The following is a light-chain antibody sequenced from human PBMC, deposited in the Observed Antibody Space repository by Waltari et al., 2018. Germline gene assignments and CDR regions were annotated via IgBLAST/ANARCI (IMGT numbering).Light chain of an antibody. CDR1: SSDVGAYDY. V-gene: IGLV2-14*03. CDR3: SSYTASRHYV. CDR2: DVS. Sequence: QSALTQPASVSGSPRQSITISCTGTSSDVGAYDYVSWYQQYPGKAPQLVIHDVSSPPSGTSDRFSGSKSGNTASLIISGLQADDEADYYCSSYTASRHYVFGTGTKVTVL. J-gene: IGLJ1*01.